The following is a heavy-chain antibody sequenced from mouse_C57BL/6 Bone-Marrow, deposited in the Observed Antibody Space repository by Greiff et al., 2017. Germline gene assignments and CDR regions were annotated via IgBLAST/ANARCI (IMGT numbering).Heavy chain of an antibody. D-gene: IGHD2-3*01. J-gene: IGHJ2*01. V-gene: IGHV5-16*01. Sequence: EVQLQESEGGLVQPGSSMKLSCTASGFTFSDYYMAWVRQVPEKGLEWVANINYDGSSTYYLDSLKSRFIISRDNAKNILYLQMSSLKSEDTATYYCARDGYSYYFDYWGQGTTLTVSS. CDR2: INYDGSST. CDR1: GFTFSDYY. CDR3: ARDGYSYYFDY.